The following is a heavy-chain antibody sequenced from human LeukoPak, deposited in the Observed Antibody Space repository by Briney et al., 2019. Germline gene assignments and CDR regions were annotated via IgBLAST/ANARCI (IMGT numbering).Heavy chain of an antibody. D-gene: IGHD3-22*01. J-gene: IGHJ4*02. CDR2: INPNSGGT. CDR1: GYTFTGYY. Sequence: ASVKVSCKASGYTFTGYYMHWVRQAPGQGLEWMGWINPNSGGTNYAQKFQGRVTMTEDTSTDTAYMELSSLRSEDTAVYYCAIDYYYDSSGSYYTVDYWGQGTLVTVSS. V-gene: IGHV1-2*02. CDR3: AIDYYYDSSGSYYTVDY.